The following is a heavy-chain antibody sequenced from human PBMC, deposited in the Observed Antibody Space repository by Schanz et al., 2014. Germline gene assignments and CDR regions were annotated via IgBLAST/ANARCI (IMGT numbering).Heavy chain of an antibody. CDR1: GYTFTTYA. J-gene: IGHJ4*02. Sequence: QVQLVQSGSELKKPGASVNISCKASGYTFTTYALNWVRQAPGQGLECMGWINSNTGNPTYATGFTGRFVFSLDTSVRPEYLHISGLQAADSAVFYCARARGGNTGYEAADYWGQGTRVTVSS. CDR2: INSNTGNP. CDR3: ARARGGNTGYEAADY. V-gene: IGHV7-4-1*02. D-gene: IGHD5-12*01.